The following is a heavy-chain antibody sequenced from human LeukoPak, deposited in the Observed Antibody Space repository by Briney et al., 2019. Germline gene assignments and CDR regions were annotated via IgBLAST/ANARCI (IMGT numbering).Heavy chain of an antibody. CDR2: INHSGST. D-gene: IGHD3-3*01. J-gene: IGHJ3*01. CDR1: GGSISSGGYY. CDR3: ARVRSAFDL. V-gene: IGHV4-39*07. Sequence: SETLSLTCTVSGGSISSGGYYWNWIRQPPGKGLEWIGEINHSGSTSYNPSLKSRVTISVDTSKNQFSLKLTSVTAADTAVYYCARVRSAFDLWGQGTMVTVSS.